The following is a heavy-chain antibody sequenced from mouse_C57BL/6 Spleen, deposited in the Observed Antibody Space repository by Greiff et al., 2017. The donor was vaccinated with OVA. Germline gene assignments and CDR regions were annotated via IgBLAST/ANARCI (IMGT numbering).Heavy chain of an antibody. J-gene: IGHJ2*01. V-gene: IGHV1-61*01. Sequence: QVQLKQPGAELVRPGSSVKLSCKASGYTFTSYWMDWVKQRPGQGLEWIGNIYPSDSETHYNQKFKDKATLTVDTSSSTAYMQLSSLTSEDSAVYYCARERDGYPYYFDYWGQGTTLTVSS. CDR3: ARERDGYPYYFDY. CDR2: IYPSDSET. CDR1: GYTFTSYW. D-gene: IGHD2-3*01.